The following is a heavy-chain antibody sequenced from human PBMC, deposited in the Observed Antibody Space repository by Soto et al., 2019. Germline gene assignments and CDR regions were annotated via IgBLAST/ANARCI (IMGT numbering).Heavy chain of an antibody. CDR1: GFTFSSYG. CDR2: IWYDGSNK. D-gene: IGHD6-13*01. J-gene: IGHJ4*02. V-gene: IGHV3-33*01. CDR3: ARKYSSSWPSPYFDY. Sequence: GGSLRLSCAASGFTFSSYGMHWVRQAPGKGLEWVAVIWYDGSNKYYADSVKGRFTISRDNSKNTLYLQMNSLRAEDTAVYYCARKYSSSWPSPYFDYWGQGTLVTAPQ.